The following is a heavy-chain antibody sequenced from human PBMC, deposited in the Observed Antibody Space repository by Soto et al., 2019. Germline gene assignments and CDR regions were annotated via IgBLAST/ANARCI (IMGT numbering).Heavy chain of an antibody. CDR2: FDPEDGET. Sequence: ASVKVSCKVSGYTLTELSMHWVRQAPGKGLEWMGGFDPEDGETIYAQKFQGRVTMTEDTSTDTAYMELSSLRSEDTAVYYCATDCFKSTSCYNNWFDPWGQGTLVTVSS. D-gene: IGHD2-2*02. J-gene: IGHJ5*02. CDR3: ATDCFKSTSCYNNWFDP. V-gene: IGHV1-24*01. CDR1: GYTLTELS.